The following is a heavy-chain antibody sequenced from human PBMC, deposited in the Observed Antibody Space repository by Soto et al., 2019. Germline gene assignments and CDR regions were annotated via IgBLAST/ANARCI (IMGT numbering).Heavy chain of an antibody. J-gene: IGHJ4*02. Sequence: PSETLSLTCAVSGGSFSGYIWTWIRQTPVKGLQWIGQINHSGSSIYNPSLKNRVTISTMSNNKFSLELSSVTAADTAVYYCTRGLFSGSSYSGSWYYFDSWGQGTMVTVSS. D-gene: IGHD1-26*01. CDR2: INHSGSS. CDR3: TRGLFSGSSYSGSWYYFDS. V-gene: IGHV4-34*01. CDR1: GGSFSGYI.